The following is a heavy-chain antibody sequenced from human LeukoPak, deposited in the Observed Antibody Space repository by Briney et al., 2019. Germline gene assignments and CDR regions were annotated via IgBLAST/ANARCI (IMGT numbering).Heavy chain of an antibody. CDR2: IYDRGDT. Sequence: SETLSLTCTVSGDSVNSGGYYWSWIRQHPGKGLEWIGFIYDRGDTHYNASLKSRVSISVDTSKNQFSLNLNSVTAADTAVYYCARLLWSGVVHFDYWGQGTLVTVSS. J-gene: IGHJ4*02. D-gene: IGHD3-3*01. CDR1: GDSVNSGGYY. CDR3: ARLLWSGVVHFDY. V-gene: IGHV4-31*03.